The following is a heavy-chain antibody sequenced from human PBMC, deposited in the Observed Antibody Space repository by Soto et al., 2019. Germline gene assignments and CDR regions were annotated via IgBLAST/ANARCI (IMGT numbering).Heavy chain of an antibody. J-gene: IGHJ4*02. V-gene: IGHV3-7*05. D-gene: IGHD6-6*01. CDR3: ARLGGIAARPYVY. Sequence: GGSLRLSCAASGFIFSTYWMSWVRQAPGKGLEWVANIKEDGSEKYYVDSVKGRFTISRDNAKKSLYLQMNSLRVEDTAVYYCARLGGIAARPYVYWRQGTLVTVSS. CDR2: IKEDGSEK. CDR1: GFIFSTYW.